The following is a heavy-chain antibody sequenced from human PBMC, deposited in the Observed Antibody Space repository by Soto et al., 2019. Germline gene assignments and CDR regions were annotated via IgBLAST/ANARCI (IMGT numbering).Heavy chain of an antibody. D-gene: IGHD3-22*01. J-gene: IGHJ4*02. CDR1: GGTFSSYA. V-gene: IGHV1-69*13. CDR3: ARDVVHYYDSSGSFDY. CDR2: IIPIFGTA. Sequence: AASVKVSCKASGGTFSSYAISWVRQAPGQGLEWMGGIIPIFGTANYAQKFQGRVTITADESTSTAYMELSSLRSEDTAVYYCARDVVHYYDSSGSFDYWGQGTLVTVSS.